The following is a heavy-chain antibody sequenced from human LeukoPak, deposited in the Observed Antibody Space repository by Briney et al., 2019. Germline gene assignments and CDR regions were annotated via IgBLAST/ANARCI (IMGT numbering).Heavy chain of an antibody. Sequence: SVKVSCKASGGTFSSNAISWGRQAPGQGLEWMGRIIPILGIANYAQKFQGRVTITADKSTSTAYMELSSLRSEDTAVYYCARDRAFQFDPWGQGTLVTVSS. CDR3: ARDRAFQFDP. D-gene: IGHD2/OR15-2a*01. V-gene: IGHV1-69*04. CDR2: IIPILGIA. J-gene: IGHJ5*02. CDR1: GGTFSSNA.